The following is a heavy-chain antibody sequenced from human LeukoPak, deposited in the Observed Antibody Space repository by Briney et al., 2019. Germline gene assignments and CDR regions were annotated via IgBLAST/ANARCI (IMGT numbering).Heavy chain of an antibody. CDR1: GFTFSGSA. CDR2: IRSKANSYAT. V-gene: IGHV3-73*01. CDR3: TRLPLYDILTGPPVDY. D-gene: IGHD3-9*01. J-gene: IGHJ4*02. Sequence: GGSLRLSCAASGFTFSGSAMHWVRQASGKGLEWVGRIRSKANSYATAYAASVKGRFTISRDDSKNTAYLQMNSLKTEDTAVYYCTRLPLYDILTGPPVDYWGQGTLVTVSS.